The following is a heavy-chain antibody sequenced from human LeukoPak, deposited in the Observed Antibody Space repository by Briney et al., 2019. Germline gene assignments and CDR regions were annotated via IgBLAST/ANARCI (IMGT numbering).Heavy chain of an antibody. Sequence: ASVKVPCKASGYTFASYYMHWVRQAPGQGLEWMGIINPSGGSTSYAQKFQGRVTMTRDTSTSTVYMELSSLRSEDTAVYYCASGGSSSVFDYWGQGTLVTVSS. J-gene: IGHJ4*02. CDR1: GYTFASYY. D-gene: IGHD6-6*01. CDR2: INPSGGST. V-gene: IGHV1-46*01. CDR3: ASGGSSSVFDY.